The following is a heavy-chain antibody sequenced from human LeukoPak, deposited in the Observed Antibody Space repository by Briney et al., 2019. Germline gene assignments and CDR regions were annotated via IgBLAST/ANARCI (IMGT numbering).Heavy chain of an antibody. CDR2: IYSGGST. J-gene: IGHJ4*02. CDR3: ARAAEQWLLTFDY. V-gene: IGHV3-53*01. D-gene: IGHD6-19*01. CDR1: GFTVSSNY. Sequence: AGGSLRLSCVASGFTVSSNYMSWVRQAPGKGREWVSVIYSGGSTYYADSVKGRFTISRDNSKNTLYLQMNSLRAEDTAVYYCARAAEQWLLTFDYWGQGTLVTVSS.